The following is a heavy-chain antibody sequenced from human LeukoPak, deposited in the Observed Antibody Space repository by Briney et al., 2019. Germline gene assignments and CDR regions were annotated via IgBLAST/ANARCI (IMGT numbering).Heavy chain of an antibody. CDR2: VHHSGDA. CDR3: ARLLPAAAITPYFDY. Sequence: PSETLSLTCTVCGASINSGYYWSWIRQPPGKGLEWVAYVHHSGDAYSNPSLNSRVTTSMDMSRNQFSLKLSSVTAADTAVYYCARLLPAAAITPYFDYWGQGTLVTVSS. CDR1: GASINSGYY. V-gene: IGHV4-30-2*02. J-gene: IGHJ4*02. D-gene: IGHD2-2*01.